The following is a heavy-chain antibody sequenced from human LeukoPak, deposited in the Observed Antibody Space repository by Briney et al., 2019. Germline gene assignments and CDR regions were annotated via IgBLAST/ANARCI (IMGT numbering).Heavy chain of an antibody. Sequence: ASVKVSCKVSGYTLTELSMHWVRQAPGKGLEWMGGFDPEDGETIYAQKFQGRVTMTEDTSTDTAYMELSSLRSEDTAVYYCATDNLAAAELAYWGQGTLVTVSS. CDR1: GYTLTELS. D-gene: IGHD6-13*01. J-gene: IGHJ4*02. CDR2: FDPEDGET. CDR3: ATDNLAAAELAY. V-gene: IGHV1-24*01.